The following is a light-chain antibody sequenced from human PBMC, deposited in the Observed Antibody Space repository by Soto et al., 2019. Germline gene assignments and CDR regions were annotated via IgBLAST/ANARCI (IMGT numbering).Light chain of an antibody. CDR2: DVS. J-gene: IGLJ2*01. CDR1: SSDVGGSNS. CDR3: SSLTTSRGVL. V-gene: IGLV2-14*01. Sequence: SALTQPASVSGSPGQSITISCTGTSSDVGGSNSVSWYQQHPGEVPKVMIYDVSNRPSGVSNRFSGSRSGNTASLTISGLQGEDEADYYCSSLTTSRGVLFGGGTKLTVL.